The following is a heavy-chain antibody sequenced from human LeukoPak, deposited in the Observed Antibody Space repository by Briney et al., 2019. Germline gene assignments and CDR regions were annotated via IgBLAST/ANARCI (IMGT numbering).Heavy chain of an antibody. D-gene: IGHD3-9*01. V-gene: IGHV3-21*01. CDR1: GFTFSSYS. CDR2: ITAGGSFK. J-gene: IGHJ4*02. Sequence: GGSLRLSCEASGFTFSSYSMNWVRQAPGKGLDWVSSITAGGSFKYYADSVEGRFTISRDNAKNSLYLQMSSLTPEDTAVYYCARNYDVLTGYPYYFDHWGQGILVTVSS. CDR3: ARNYDVLTGYPYYFDH.